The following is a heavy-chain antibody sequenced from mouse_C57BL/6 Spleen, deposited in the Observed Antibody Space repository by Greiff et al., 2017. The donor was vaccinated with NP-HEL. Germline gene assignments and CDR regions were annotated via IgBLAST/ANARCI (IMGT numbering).Heavy chain of an antibody. D-gene: IGHD1-1*01. CDR2: ISYDGSN. CDR3: ARDTVVVHFDY. CDR1: GYSITSGYY. V-gene: IGHV3-6*01. Sequence: VQLQQSGPGLVKPSQSLSLTCSVTGYSITSGYYWNWIRQFPGNKLEWMGYISYDGSNNYNPSLKNRISITRDTSKNQFFLKLNSVTTEDTATYYCARDTVVVHFDYWGQGTTLTVSS. J-gene: IGHJ2*01.